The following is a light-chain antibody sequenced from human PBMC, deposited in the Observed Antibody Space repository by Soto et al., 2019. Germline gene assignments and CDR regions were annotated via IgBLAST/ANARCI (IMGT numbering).Light chain of an antibody. J-gene: IGKJ5*01. CDR1: QILVHSDGIAY. V-gene: IGKV2-30*02. Sequence: DVVMTQSPLSLPVTLGQPASISCRSNQILVHSDGIAYFSWFQQRPGRSPRRLIYKVSNRDSGVAARFSGSGSGTDFALKISRVEAEDVGVYYCMQGTHWPITFGQGTRLEIK. CDR3: MQGTHWPIT. CDR2: KVS.